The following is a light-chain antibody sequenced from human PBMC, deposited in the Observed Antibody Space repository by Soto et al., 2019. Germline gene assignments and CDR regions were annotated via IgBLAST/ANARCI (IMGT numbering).Light chain of an antibody. CDR1: QSISRS. CDR2: YAS. V-gene: IGKV3-15*01. Sequence: EIVLTQSPAILSVSPGERATLSCRASQSISRSLAWYQQKPGQAPRLLISYASTRATGIPARFSGSGSGTEFTLPISSLQSEDFALYYCHQYNSWPPGTFGQGTKVEIK. J-gene: IGKJ2*01. CDR3: HQYNSWPPGT.